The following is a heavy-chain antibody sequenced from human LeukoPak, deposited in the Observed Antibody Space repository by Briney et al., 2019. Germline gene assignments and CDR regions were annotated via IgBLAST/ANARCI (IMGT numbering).Heavy chain of an antibody. V-gene: IGHV1-18*04. CDR1: GYTFTSFG. J-gene: IGHJ4*02. Sequence: ASVKVSCKASGYTFTSFGISWVRQAPGQGLEWMGWISAYNGNTNYAQKVQGRVTLTTDISASTAYMEVTSLRPDDTAVYYCTRDQGHGAGIFWDYWGQGTLVTVSP. D-gene: IGHD3-10*01. CDR3: TRDQGHGAGIFWDY. CDR2: ISAYNGNT.